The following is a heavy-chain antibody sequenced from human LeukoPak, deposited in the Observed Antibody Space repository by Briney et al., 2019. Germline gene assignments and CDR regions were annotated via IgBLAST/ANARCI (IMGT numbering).Heavy chain of an antibody. J-gene: IGHJ3*02. V-gene: IGHV3-30*18. CDR3: VKDLDSTRAFHI. D-gene: IGHD1-1*01. CDR1: GFTFNTYG. Sequence: GGSLRLSCAASGFTFNTYGMHWVRQSPGKGLEWVAVISYDGTKKYYADSVKGRFTISRDNSKNTVYLQMNSLRTEDTAVFYCVKDLDSTRAFHIWGQGTMVTVSS. CDR2: ISYDGTKK.